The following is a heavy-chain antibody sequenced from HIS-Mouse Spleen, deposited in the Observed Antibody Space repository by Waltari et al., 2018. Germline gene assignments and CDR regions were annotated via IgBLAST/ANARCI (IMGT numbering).Heavy chain of an antibody. J-gene: IGHJ3*02. D-gene: IGHD6-13*01. Sequence: GGVVVQPGGSLRLSCAASGFTFDDYAMHWVRQAPGKGLEWVSLISWDGGSTYYADPVKGRFTISRDNSKNSLYLQMNSLRAEDTALYYCAKPQSGGSSWYPDAFDIWGQGTMVTVSS. V-gene: IGHV3-43D*03. CDR1: GFTFDDYA. CDR2: ISWDGGST. CDR3: AKPQSGGSSWYPDAFDI.